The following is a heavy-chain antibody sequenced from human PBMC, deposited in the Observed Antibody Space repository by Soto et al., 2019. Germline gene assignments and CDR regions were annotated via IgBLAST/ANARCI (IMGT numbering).Heavy chain of an antibody. CDR2: ISGSGGSA. Sequence: EVQLLESGGGLVQPGGSLRLSCAASGFTFGSHAMIWVRQAPGKGLEWVSAISGSGGSAYYADSVKGRFTISRDNSINTLYLQMNSPRAEDTALYYCAKEPYSDFWSAYYYFDYWGQGTLVTVSS. D-gene: IGHD3-3*01. J-gene: IGHJ4*02. CDR3: AKEPYSDFWSAYYYFDY. CDR1: GFTFGSHA. V-gene: IGHV3-23*01.